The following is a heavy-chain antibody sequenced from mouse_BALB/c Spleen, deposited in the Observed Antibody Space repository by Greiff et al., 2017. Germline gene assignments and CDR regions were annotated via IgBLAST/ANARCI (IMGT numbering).Heavy chain of an antibody. D-gene: IGHD2-1*01. J-gene: IGHJ4*01. CDR2: ISYDGSN. Sequence: EVQLQQSGPGLVKPSQSLSLTCSVTGYSITSGYYWNWIRQFPGNKLEWMGYISYDGSNNYNPSLKNRISITRDTSKNQFFLKLNSVTTEDTATYYCARIYGNYVYAMDYWGQGTSVTVSS. V-gene: IGHV3-6*02. CDR3: ARIYGNYVYAMDY. CDR1: GYSITSGYY.